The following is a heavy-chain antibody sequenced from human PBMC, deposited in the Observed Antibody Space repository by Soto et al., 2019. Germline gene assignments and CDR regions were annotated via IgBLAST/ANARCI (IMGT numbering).Heavy chain of an antibody. CDR3: ARFLGYCSGGSCWDAFDI. Sequence: GGSLRLSCAASGFTFSSYWMHWVRQAPGKGLVWVSRINSDGSSTSYADSVKGRFTISRDNAKNTLYLQMNSLRAEDTAVYYFARFLGYCSGGSCWDAFDIWGQGTMVTVSS. V-gene: IGHV3-74*01. D-gene: IGHD2-15*01. J-gene: IGHJ3*02. CDR2: INSDGSST. CDR1: GFTFSSYW.